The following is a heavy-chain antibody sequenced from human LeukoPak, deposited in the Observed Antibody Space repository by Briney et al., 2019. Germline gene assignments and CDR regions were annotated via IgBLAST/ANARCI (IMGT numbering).Heavy chain of an antibody. V-gene: IGHV1-2*06. J-gene: IGHJ4*02. Sequence: GASVKVSCKPSGYTFIGYYMHWVRQAPGQGLEWMGRFNPNTGGTSYAQKFQDRVTMTRDTSISTAYMEVSRLRSDDTAVYYCARSLYGDYFFDYWGQGTQVTVSS. CDR1: GYTFIGYY. D-gene: IGHD4-17*01. CDR3: ARSLYGDYFFDY. CDR2: FNPNTGGT.